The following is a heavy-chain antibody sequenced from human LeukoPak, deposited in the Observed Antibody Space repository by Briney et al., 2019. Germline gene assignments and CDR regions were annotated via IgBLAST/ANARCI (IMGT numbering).Heavy chain of an antibody. V-gene: IGHV4-4*02. CDR1: GGSISSSNW. D-gene: IGHD5-18*01. CDR3: ARAGAAMVSYYYYGMDV. CDR2: IYHSGST. J-gene: IGHJ6*02. Sequence: SETLSLTCAVSGGSISSSNWWSWVRQPPGKGLEWIGEIYHSGSTNYNPSLKRRVTISVDKSKNQFSLKLSSVTAADTAAYYCARAGAAMVSYYYYGMDVWGQGTTVTVSS.